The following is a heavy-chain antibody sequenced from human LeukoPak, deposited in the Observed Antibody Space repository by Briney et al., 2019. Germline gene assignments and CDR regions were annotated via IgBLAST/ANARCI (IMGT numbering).Heavy chain of an antibody. V-gene: IGHV1-69*13. CDR3: ARATPPYYYMDV. CDR2: IIPIFGTA. CDR1: GYTFTSYY. J-gene: IGHJ6*03. Sequence: ASVKVSCKASGYTFTSYYMHWVRQAPGQGLEWMGGIIPIFGTANYAQKFQGRVTITADESTSTAYMELSSLRSEDTAVYYCARATPPYYYMDVWGKGTTVTVSS.